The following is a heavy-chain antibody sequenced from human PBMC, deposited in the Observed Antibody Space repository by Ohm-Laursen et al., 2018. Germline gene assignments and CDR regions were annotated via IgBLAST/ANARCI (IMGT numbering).Heavy chain of an antibody. CDR2: IWYDGSNK. CDR1: GFTFSSYG. Sequence: SLRLSCAASGFTFSSYGMHWVRQAPGKGPEWVAVIWYDGSNKYYADSVKGRFTISRDNSKNTLYLQMNSLRAEDTAVYYCAGGSLGAGYWGQGTLVTVSS. D-gene: IGHD2-15*01. J-gene: IGHJ4*02. CDR3: AGGSLGAGY. V-gene: IGHV3-33*01.